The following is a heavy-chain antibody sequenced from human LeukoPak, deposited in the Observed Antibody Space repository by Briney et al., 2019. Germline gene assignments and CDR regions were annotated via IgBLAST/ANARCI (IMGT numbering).Heavy chain of an antibody. D-gene: IGHD6-13*01. J-gene: IGHJ4*02. CDR2: IWYDGSNK. CDR1: GFTFSSYG. Sequence: GGSLRLSCAASGFTFSSYGMHWVRQAPGKGLEWVAVIWYDGSNKYYADSVKGRFTISRDNSKNTLYLQMNSLRAEDTAVYYCAKESAGTGYFDYWGQGTLVTVSS. CDR3: AKESAGTGYFDY. V-gene: IGHV3-30*02.